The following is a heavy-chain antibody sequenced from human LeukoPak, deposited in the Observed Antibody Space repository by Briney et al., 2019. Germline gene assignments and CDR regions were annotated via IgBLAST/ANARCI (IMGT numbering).Heavy chain of an antibody. CDR2: ISYDGSNK. CDR1: GFTFSSYA. J-gene: IGHJ4*02. CDR3: AKDLFGGWEPGLLFDY. V-gene: IGHV3-30-3*01. D-gene: IGHD1-26*01. Sequence: PGGSLRLSCAASGFTFSSYAMHWVRQAPGKGLEWVAVISYDGSNKYYADSVKGRFTISRDNSKNTLYLQMNSLRAEDTAVYYCAKDLFGGWEPGLLFDYWGQGTLVTVSS.